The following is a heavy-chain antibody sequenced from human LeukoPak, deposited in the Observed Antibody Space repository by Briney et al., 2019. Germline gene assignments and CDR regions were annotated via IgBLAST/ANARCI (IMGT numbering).Heavy chain of an antibody. D-gene: IGHD2-2*01. J-gene: IGHJ5*02. CDR3: ATAGGLPTAMGLDP. CDR1: GFTFSSYW. Sequence: GGSLRLSCAASGFTFSSYWMHWVRQAPGKGLLWVSCINTDGSVMRYADSVRGRFTISRDNAKNTLYLQMNSLRVEDTAVYYCATAGGLPTAMGLDPWGQGTLVSVST. V-gene: IGHV3-74*01. CDR2: INTDGSVM.